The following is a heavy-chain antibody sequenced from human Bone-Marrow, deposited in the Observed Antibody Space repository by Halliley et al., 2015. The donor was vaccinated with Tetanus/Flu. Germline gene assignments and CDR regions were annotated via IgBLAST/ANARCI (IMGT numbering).Heavy chain of an antibody. V-gene: IGHV3-33*01. CDR2: IWYDGSNK. J-gene: IGHJ4*02. D-gene: IGHD3-22*01. Sequence: VAFIWYDGSNKEYGDSVKGRFTISRDNSKNTLYLQMDSLRVEDTAVYYCARGLSHLAMMVGVDYWGQGTPVTVSS. CDR3: ARGLSHLAMMVGVDY.